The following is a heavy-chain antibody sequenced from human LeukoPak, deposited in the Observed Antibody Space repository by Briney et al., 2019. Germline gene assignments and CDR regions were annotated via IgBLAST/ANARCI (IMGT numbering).Heavy chain of an antibody. Sequence: GGSLRLSCAASGFTFSSYAMHWVRQAPGKGLEWVAVISYDGSNKYYADSVKGRFTISRDNSKNTLYLQMNSLRAEDTAVYYCARGSYYYGSGSYQEALGYWGQGTLVTVSS. CDR3: ARGSYYYGSGSYQEALGY. CDR2: ISYDGSNK. V-gene: IGHV3-30-3*01. D-gene: IGHD3-10*01. CDR1: GFTFSSYA. J-gene: IGHJ4*02.